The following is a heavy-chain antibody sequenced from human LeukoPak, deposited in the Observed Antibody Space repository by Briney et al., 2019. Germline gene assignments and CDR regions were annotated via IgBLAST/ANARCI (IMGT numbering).Heavy chain of an antibody. CDR3: GMSGDRVPLQDDVFDV. J-gene: IGHJ3*01. CDR2: IYPGDSGP. CDR1: GYSFTSYC. D-gene: IGHD1-26*01. V-gene: IGHV5-51*01. Sequence: GESLKISCKVSGYSFTSYCIGWVRQMPGKGLEWMGIIYPGDSGPTYSPSFQGQVTISVDKSINTADLQWSSLQASDTAMYYCGMSGDRVPLQDDVFDVWGQGTMVTVST.